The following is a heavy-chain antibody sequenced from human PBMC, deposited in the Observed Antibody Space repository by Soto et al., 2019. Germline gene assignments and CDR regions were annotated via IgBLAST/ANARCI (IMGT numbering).Heavy chain of an antibody. CDR1: GFNFNNYG. J-gene: IGHJ3*01. CDR3: ARVVYYDSSGFGL. V-gene: IGHV3-21*01. D-gene: IGHD3-22*01. Sequence: GGSLRLSCTASGFNFNNYGMNWVRQAPGKGLEWVSSISSTGDYIYYGDSVKGRFTISRDNAKNSLYLEMNSLRVEDTAVYYCARVVYYDSSGFGLWGQGTMVTVSS. CDR2: ISSTGDYI.